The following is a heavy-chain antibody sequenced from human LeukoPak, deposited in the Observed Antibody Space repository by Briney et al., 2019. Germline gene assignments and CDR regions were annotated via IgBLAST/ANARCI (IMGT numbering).Heavy chain of an antibody. CDR1: GDSISSYY. D-gene: IGHD4-11*01. J-gene: IGHJ4*02. CDR3: ARLRGNYFPDY. Sequence: SETLSLTCTVSGDSISSYYWSWIRQPPGKGLEWIGYIYDSGKTNYNASLISRVTISVDTSKNQFSLRLNSVTAADTAVYYCARLRGNYFPDYWGQGTLVTVSS. CDR2: IYDSGKT. V-gene: IGHV4-59*01.